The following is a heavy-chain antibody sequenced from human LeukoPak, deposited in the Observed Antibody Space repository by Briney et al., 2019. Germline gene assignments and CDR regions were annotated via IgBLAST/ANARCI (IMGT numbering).Heavy chain of an antibody. D-gene: IGHD1-26*01. CDR3: ARDVKGRWELLGSHDY. CDR2: ISTSSSYI. V-gene: IGHV3-21*01. CDR1: GFTFSSHD. Sequence: GGSLRLSCAASGFTFSSHDMSWVRQAPGKGLEWVSSISTSSSYIYYADSVKGRFTISRDNARNSLYLQMNSLRAEDTAVYYCARDVKGRWELLGSHDYWGLGTLVTVSS. J-gene: IGHJ4*02.